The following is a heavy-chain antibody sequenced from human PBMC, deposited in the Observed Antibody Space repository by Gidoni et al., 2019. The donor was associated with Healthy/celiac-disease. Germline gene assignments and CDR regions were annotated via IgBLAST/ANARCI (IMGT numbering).Heavy chain of an antibody. D-gene: IGHD6-13*01. CDR3: AGEGDGPAAGYYYYGMDV. Sequence: QVQLVESGGGVVQPGRSLRPPCAASGFTFCSYGRHWVGRAPGKGLEWGAVTGYDGSDKYYADSGKGRFTISRDNSKNTLYLQMNSLRAEDTAVYYCAGEGDGPAAGYYYYGMDVWGQGTTVTVSS. J-gene: IGHJ6*02. CDR1: GFTFCSYG. V-gene: IGHV3-33*01. CDR2: TGYDGSDK.